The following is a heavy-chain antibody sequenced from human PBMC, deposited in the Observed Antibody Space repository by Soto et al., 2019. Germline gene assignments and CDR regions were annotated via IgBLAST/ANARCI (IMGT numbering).Heavy chain of an antibody. CDR3: ARTYGVTPVPSYYYYYGMDV. CDR1: GGTFSSYA. D-gene: IGHD4-17*01. CDR2: IIPIFGTA. Sequence: QVQLVQSGAEVKKPGSSVKVSCQASGGTFSSYAISWVRQAPGQGLEWMGGIIPIFGTANYAQKFQGRVTITADESTSTAYMELSSLRSEDTAVYYCARTYGVTPVPSYYYYYGMDVWGQGTTVTVSS. V-gene: IGHV1-69*01. J-gene: IGHJ6*02.